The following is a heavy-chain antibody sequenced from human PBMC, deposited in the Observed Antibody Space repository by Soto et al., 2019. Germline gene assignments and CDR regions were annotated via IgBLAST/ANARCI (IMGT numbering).Heavy chain of an antibody. V-gene: IGHV3-9*01. CDR1: GLTFRDYT. Sequence: GGSLRLSCAPSGLTFRDYTMHWVRQAPGRGLEWVSGISWNSGSIGYADSVKGRFTISRDNAKNSLYLQMNSLRAEDTALYYCAKEFGIAVAGAEFDYWGQGTLVTVSS. J-gene: IGHJ4*02. D-gene: IGHD6-19*01. CDR2: ISWNSGSI. CDR3: AKEFGIAVAGAEFDY.